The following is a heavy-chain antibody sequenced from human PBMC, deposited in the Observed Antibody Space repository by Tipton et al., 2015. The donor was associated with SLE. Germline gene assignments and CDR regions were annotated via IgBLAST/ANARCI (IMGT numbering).Heavy chain of an antibody. CDR2: MFSSGDT. D-gene: IGHD6-13*01. J-gene: IGHJ3*01. Sequence: LRLSCTVSGASIKSGSYFWTWIRQPAGKGLEWIGRMFSSGDTNYNPSLKSRLTTSVGTSKNQFSLTVNSVTAADTAVYYCARENVAADGALDVWGQGTMVTVSS. CDR3: ARENVAADGALDV. V-gene: IGHV4-61*02. CDR1: GASIKSGSYF.